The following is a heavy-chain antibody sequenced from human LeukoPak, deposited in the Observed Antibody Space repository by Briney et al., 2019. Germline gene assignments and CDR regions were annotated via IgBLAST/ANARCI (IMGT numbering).Heavy chain of an antibody. J-gene: IGHJ4*02. Sequence: GGSLRLSCAASGFTFSSYAMHWVRQAPGKGLEWVAVISYDGSNKYYADSVKGRFTISRDNSMNTLYLQMNGLRADDTAVYYCARHRGPSLYSSGYFDYWGQGTLVTVSS. CDR2: ISYDGSNK. V-gene: IGHV3-30-3*01. CDR3: ARHRGPSLYSSGYFDY. CDR1: GFTFSSYA. D-gene: IGHD3-22*01.